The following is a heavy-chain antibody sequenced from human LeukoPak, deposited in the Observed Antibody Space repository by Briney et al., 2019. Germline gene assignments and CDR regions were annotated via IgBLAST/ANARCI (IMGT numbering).Heavy chain of an antibody. CDR2: INPNSGGT. CDR1: GYTFTGYY. CDR3: ARASPSGYGDYVD. J-gene: IGHJ4*02. Sequence: GASVKVSCKASGYTFTGYYMHWVRQAPGQGLEWMGWINPNSGGTNYAQKFQGRVTMTRDTSISTAYMELSRLRSDDTAVYYCARASPSGYGDYVDWGQGTLVTVSS. V-gene: IGHV1-2*02. D-gene: IGHD4-17*01.